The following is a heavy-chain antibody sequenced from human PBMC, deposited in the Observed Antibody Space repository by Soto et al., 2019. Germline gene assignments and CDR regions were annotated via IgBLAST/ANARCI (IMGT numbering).Heavy chain of an antibody. CDR2: ISGSGGST. V-gene: IGHV3-23*01. D-gene: IGHD2-2*01. CDR3: AKVSDIVVVTAAMYYYYYGMDV. CDR1: GFTFSSSW. Sequence: SCAASGFTFSSSWMHWVRQAPGKGLVWVSRISGSGGSTYYADSVKGRFTISRDNSKNTLYLQMNSLRAEDTAVYYCAKVSDIVVVTAAMYYYYYGMDVWGQGTTVTVSS. J-gene: IGHJ6*02.